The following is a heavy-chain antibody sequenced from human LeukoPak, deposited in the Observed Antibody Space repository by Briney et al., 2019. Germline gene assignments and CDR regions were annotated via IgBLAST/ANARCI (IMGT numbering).Heavy chain of an antibody. V-gene: IGHV4-59*01. CDR2: IYYSGST. CDR3: ARDAVTTSPLVY. CDR1: GGSISSYY. J-gene: IGHJ4*02. Sequence: PSETLSLTCTVSGGSISSYYWSWIRQPPGKGLEWIGYIYYSGSTNYNPSLKSRVTISVDTSKNQFSLKLSSVTAADTAVYYCARDAVTTSPLVYWGQGTLVTVSS. D-gene: IGHD4-17*01.